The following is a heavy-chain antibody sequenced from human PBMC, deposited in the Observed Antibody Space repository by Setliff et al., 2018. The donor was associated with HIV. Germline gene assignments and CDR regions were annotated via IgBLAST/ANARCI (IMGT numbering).Heavy chain of an antibody. CDR2: IRSKDNNYVT. CDR3: IRGPDYPYYFDY. D-gene: IGHD4-17*01. V-gene: IGHV3-73*01. J-gene: IGHJ4*02. Sequence: GGSLRLSCAASGFTFSVHYIDWVRQASGKGLEWVGRIRSKDNNYVTTYAASVKGRFTISRDDSKSTAYLQMNSLKVEDTAVYYCIRGPDYPYYFDYWGQGTQVTVSS. CDR1: GFTFSVHY.